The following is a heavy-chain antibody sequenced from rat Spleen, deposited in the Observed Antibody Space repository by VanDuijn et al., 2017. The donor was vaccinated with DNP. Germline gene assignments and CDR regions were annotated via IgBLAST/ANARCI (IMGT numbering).Heavy chain of an antibody. CDR3: ARHPGVMDA. Sequence: EVQLVESGGGLVQPGRSLKLSCAASGFTFSNYGMAWVRQAPTKGLEWVATISYDGSSTYYRDSVKGRFTISRDNAKSTLYLRMDSLRSEDTATYYCARHPGVMDAWGQGASVTVSS. CDR1: GFTFSNYG. CDR2: ISYDGSST. D-gene: IGHD1-4*01. V-gene: IGHV5-29*01. J-gene: IGHJ4*01.